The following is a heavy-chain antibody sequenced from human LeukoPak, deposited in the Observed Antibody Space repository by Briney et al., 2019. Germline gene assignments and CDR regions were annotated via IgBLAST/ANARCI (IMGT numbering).Heavy chain of an antibody. Sequence: SETLSLTCTVSGGSISSGGYYWSWIRQPPGKGLEWIGYIYHSGSTYYNPSLKSRVTISVDRSKNQFSLKLSSVTAADTAVYYCARYGSDYYDSSGHLLWGQGTLVTVSS. D-gene: IGHD3-22*01. CDR3: ARYGSDYYDSSGHLL. CDR1: GGSISSGGYY. V-gene: IGHV4-30-2*01. J-gene: IGHJ4*02. CDR2: IYHSGST.